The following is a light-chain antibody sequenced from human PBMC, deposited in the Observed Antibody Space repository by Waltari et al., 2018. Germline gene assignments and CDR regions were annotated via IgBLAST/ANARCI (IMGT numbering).Light chain of an antibody. CDR2: DVT. CDR1: NSNVGGLNY. J-gene: IGLJ2*01. Sequence: QSALTQPASVSGSPGQSITISCTGTNSNVGGLNYAPWYQQHPGKAPKLIVYDVTQRPSGVSDRFSGSKSGNMASLTISGLQADDEADYHCCSYSGSSTSVVLGGGTKLTVL. CDR3: CSYSGSSTSVV. V-gene: IGLV2-14*03.